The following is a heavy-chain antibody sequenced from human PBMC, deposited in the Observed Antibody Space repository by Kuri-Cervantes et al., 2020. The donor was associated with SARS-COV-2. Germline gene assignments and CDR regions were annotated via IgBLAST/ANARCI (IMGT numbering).Heavy chain of an antibody. D-gene: IGHD2-8*02. CDR2: ISANNGDI. CDR1: GYTFTTYG. CDR3: ATSSWRYCTVSTCFPNTPFDS. Sequence: ASVKVSCKASGYTFTTYGISWVRQAPGQGLEWMGWISANNGDIDYGQRLQGRVTMTTDTSTSTAYMELRGLRSDDTAVYYCATSSWRYCTVSTCFPNTPFDSWGQGTLVTVSS. V-gene: IGHV1-18*01. J-gene: IGHJ4*02.